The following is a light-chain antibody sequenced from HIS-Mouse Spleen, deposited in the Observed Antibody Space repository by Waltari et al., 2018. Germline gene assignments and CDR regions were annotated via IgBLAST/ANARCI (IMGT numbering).Light chain of an antibody. V-gene: IGLV2-14*03. Sequence: CTGTSSDVGGYNYVSWYQQHPGKAPKLMIYDVSNRPSGVSNRFSGSKSGNTASLTISGLQAEDEADYYCSSYTSSSTLVFGGGTKLTVL. CDR1: SSDVGGYNY. CDR3: SSYTSSSTLV. CDR2: DVS. J-gene: IGLJ2*01.